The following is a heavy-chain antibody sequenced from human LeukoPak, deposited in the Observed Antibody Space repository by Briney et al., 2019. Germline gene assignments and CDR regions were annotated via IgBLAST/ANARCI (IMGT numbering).Heavy chain of an antibody. D-gene: IGHD6-19*01. CDR2: ISGSGGST. Sequence: PSETLSLTCAVYGGSFSGYYWSWIRQPPGKGLEWVSAISGSGGSTYYADSVKGRFTISRDNSKNTLYLQMNSLRAEDTAVYYCAKEEGYSSGWYPGYYFDYWGQGTLVTVSS. J-gene: IGHJ4*02. CDR3: AKEEGYSSGWYPGYYFDY. V-gene: IGHV3-23*01. CDR1: GGSFSGYY.